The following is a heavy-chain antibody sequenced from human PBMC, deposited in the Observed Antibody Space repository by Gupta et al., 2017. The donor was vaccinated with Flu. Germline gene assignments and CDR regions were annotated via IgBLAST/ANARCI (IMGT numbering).Heavy chain of an antibody. Sequence: FSDYSISWVRQAPGQGLEWMGGIIPLLVTVNYAQKFQGRVSITADESTSTAYMELSRLSSXDXAVYYCXNSRDFGFNYFDPWGQGTLVTVSS. V-gene: IGHV1-69*01. CDR3: XNSRDFGFNYFDP. CDR2: IIPLLVTV. J-gene: IGHJ5*02. D-gene: IGHD4-4*01. CDR1: FSDYS.